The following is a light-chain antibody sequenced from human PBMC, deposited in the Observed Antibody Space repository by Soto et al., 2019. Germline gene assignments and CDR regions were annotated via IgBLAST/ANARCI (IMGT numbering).Light chain of an antibody. CDR2: DVN. Sequence: QSVLTQPRSVSGSPGQSVTISCTGTSSDVGGYNYVSWYQQHPGKAPKLMIYDVNKWPSGVPHRFSGSKSGNTASLTISGLQAEDEADYHCCSYAGSHNPWVFGVWTQLTVL. CDR3: CSYAGSHNPWV. CDR1: SSDVGGYNY. V-gene: IGLV2-11*01. J-gene: IGLJ3*02.